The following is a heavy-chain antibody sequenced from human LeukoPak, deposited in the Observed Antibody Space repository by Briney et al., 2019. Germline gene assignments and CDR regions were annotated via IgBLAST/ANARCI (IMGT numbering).Heavy chain of an antibody. V-gene: IGHV3-48*03. CDR1: GFTFSSYG. CDR2: ISSSGSTI. CDR3: AELGITMIGGV. D-gene: IGHD3-10*02. J-gene: IGHJ6*04. Sequence: GGSLRLSCVVSGFTFSSYGMNWVRQAPGKGLEWVSYISSSGSTIYYADSVKGRFTISRDNAKNSLYLQMNSLRAEDTAVYYCAELGITMIGGVWGKGTTVTISS.